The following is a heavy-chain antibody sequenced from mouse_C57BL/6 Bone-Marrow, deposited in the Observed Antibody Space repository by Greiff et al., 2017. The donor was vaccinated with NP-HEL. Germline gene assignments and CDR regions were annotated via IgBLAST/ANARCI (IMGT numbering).Heavy chain of an antibody. CDR2: IDPSDSYT. Sequence: QVQLQQPGAELVMPGASVKLSCKASGYTFTSYWMHWVKQRPGQGLEWIGEIDPSDSYTKYNQKFKGKSTLTVDKSSSTAYMQLSSLTSEDSAVYYCASIWGFAYWGQGTLVTVSA. D-gene: IGHD4-1*01. J-gene: IGHJ3*01. CDR1: GYTFTSYW. V-gene: IGHV1-69*01. CDR3: ASIWGFAY.